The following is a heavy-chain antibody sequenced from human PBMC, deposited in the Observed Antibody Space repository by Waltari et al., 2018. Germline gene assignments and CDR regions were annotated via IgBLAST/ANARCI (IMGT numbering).Heavy chain of an antibody. J-gene: IGHJ4*02. V-gene: IGHV4-31*02. D-gene: IGHD6-13*01. CDR1: GGVVTTGNFY. Sequence: QVQLQESGPGLVQPSQTLYLTCTDSGGVVTTGNFYWGWIRRLPGRGLEWIGNIHHSGRATYNPSLESRVTMAVDRAENQISLKLNFVTGADTAVYYCAKSGLGIYGCFDNWGQGALVTVSS. CDR2: IHHSGRA. CDR3: AKSGLGIYGCFDN.